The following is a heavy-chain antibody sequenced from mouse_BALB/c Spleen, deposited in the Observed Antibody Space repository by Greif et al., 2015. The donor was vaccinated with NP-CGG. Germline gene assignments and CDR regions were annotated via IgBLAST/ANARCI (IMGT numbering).Heavy chain of an antibody. CDR3: TGGNSWFAY. Sequence: EVQRVESGGGLVQPGGSMKLSCVASGFTFSSYWMSWVRQSPEKGLEWVAEIRLKSDNYATHYAESVKGKFTISRDDSKSRLFLQMNSLRAEDTGIYYCTGGNSWFAYWGQGTLVTVSA. CDR1: GFTFSSYW. V-gene: IGHV6-6*02. D-gene: IGHD2-1*01. J-gene: IGHJ3*01. CDR2: IRLKSDNYAT.